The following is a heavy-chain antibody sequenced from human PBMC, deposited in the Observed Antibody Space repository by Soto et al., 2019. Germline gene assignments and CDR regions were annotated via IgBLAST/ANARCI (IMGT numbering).Heavy chain of an antibody. CDR1: GFTFSDYS. D-gene: IGHD2-21*02. J-gene: IGHJ4*02. V-gene: IGHV3-48*01. Sequence: EVQLVESGGGLVQPGGSLRLSCAASGFTFSDYSMNWVRQAPGKGLEWVSYISSSSNTIYYADSVKGRFTISRDNAKNSLYLQINRLRAEDTAVYYCGRGGGGDCYRVDYWGQGTLVTVSA. CDR3: GRGGGGDCYRVDY. CDR2: ISSSSNTI.